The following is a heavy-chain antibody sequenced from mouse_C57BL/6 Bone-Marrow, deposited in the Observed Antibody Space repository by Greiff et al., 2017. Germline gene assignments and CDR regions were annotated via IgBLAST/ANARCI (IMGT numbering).Heavy chain of an antibody. CDR2: IDPSDSYT. J-gene: IGHJ3*01. D-gene: IGHD2-5*01. CDR1: GYTFTSYW. V-gene: IGHV1-69*01. Sequence: QVQLQQPGAELVMPGASVKLSCKASGYTFTSYWMHWVKQSPGQGLEWIGEIDPSDSYTNYNQKFKGKSTLTVDKSSSTAYMQLSSLTSEDSAVYYSARGAYYSNYRFAYWGQGTLVTVSA. CDR3: ARGAYYSNYRFAY.